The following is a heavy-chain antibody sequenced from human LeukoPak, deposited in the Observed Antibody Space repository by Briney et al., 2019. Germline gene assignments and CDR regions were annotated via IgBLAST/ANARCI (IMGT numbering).Heavy chain of an antibody. D-gene: IGHD6-19*01. J-gene: IGHJ4*02. Sequence: GGSLRLSCAASGFTFSSYAMHWVRQAPGKGLEWVAVISYDGSNKYYADSVKGRFTISRDNAKNSLYLQMNSLRAEDTAVYYCARDRPGYSSGWYWGQGTLVTVSS. V-gene: IGHV3-30-3*01. CDR2: ISYDGSNK. CDR3: ARDRPGYSSGWY. CDR1: GFTFSSYA.